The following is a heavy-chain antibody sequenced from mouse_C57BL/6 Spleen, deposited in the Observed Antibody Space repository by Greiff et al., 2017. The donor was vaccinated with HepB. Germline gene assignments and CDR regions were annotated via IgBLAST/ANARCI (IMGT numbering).Heavy chain of an antibody. CDR1: GYTFTSYW. D-gene: IGHD2-4*01. CDR2: IHPNSGST. Sequence: QVQLQQPGAELVKPGASVKLSCKASGYTFTSYWMHWVKQRPGQGLEWIGMIHPNSGSTNYNEKFKSKATLTVDKSSSTAYMQLSSLTSEDSAVYYCARRNYDYDWYFDVWGTGTTVTVSS. V-gene: IGHV1-64*01. J-gene: IGHJ1*03. CDR3: ARRNYDYDWYFDV.